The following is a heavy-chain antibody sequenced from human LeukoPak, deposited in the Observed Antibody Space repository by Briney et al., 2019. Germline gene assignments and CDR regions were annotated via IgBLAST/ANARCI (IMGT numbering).Heavy chain of an antibody. V-gene: IGHV1-69*05. CDR1: GGTFSSYA. CDR3: ARATSPVAAPLDY. D-gene: IGHD6-19*01. Sequence: GASVKVSCKASGGTFSSYAISWVRQAPGQGLEWMGRIIPIFGTANYAQKFQGRVTITTDESTSTAYMELSSLRSEDTALYYCARATSPVAAPLDYWGQGTLVTVSS. J-gene: IGHJ4*02. CDR2: IIPIFGTA.